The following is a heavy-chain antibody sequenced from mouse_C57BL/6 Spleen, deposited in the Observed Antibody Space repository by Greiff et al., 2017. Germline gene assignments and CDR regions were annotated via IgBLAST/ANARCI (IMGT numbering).Heavy chain of an antibody. V-gene: IGHV1-4*01. CDR2: INPSSGYT. Sequence: VQLQQSGAELARPGASVKMSCKASGYTFTSYTMHWVKQRPGQGLEWIGYINPSSGYTKYNQKFKDKATLTADKSSSTAYMQLSSLTSEDSAVYYCARGDYGSSYRTWFAFWGQGTLVAVSA. D-gene: IGHD1-1*01. CDR3: ARGDYGSSYRTWFAF. J-gene: IGHJ3*01. CDR1: GYTFTSYT.